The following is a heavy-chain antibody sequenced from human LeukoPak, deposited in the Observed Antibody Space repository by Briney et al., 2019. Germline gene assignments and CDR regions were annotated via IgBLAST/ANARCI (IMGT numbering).Heavy chain of an antibody. Sequence: PGGSLRLSCAASGFTFSSYWMSWVRQAPGKGLEWLSALSGSGDRTYYADSVKGRFTISRDNSKNTLYLQMNSLRAEDTAVYSCAKDRVGALLYFDSWGQGILVTVSS. D-gene: IGHD1-26*01. J-gene: IGHJ4*02. CDR1: GFTFSSYW. CDR2: LSGSGDRT. CDR3: AKDRVGALLYFDS. V-gene: IGHV3-23*01.